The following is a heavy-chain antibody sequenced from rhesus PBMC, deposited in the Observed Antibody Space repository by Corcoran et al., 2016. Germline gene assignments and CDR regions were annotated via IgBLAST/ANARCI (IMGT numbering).Heavy chain of an antibody. CDR1: GGSLRSSSYS. CDR2: ISYSGRT. CDR3: ARDLVAAAAPFDY. V-gene: IGHV4-122*02. Sequence: QVQLQESGPGLVKPSETLSLTCAGSGGSLRSSSYSWRWIRPAPGKGLEWFGYISYSGRTSYNPSLKSRVTISRDTSKNQFSLKLSSVTAADTAVYYCARDLVAAAAPFDYWGQGVLVTVSS. D-gene: IGHD6-31*01. J-gene: IGHJ4*01.